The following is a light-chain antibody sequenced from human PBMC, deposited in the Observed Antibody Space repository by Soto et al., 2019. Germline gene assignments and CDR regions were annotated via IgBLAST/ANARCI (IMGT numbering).Light chain of an antibody. CDR2: GAS. Sequence: EIVMTQSPATLSVSPGERATLSCRASQSVSSNLAWYQQKPGQAPRLLIYGASTSATDIPARFSGRGSGTDLTLTISSLQSEDSAVYDCQQCNDLPHTFGQGTKLEIK. CDR1: QSVSSN. V-gene: IGKV3-15*01. J-gene: IGKJ2*01. CDR3: QQCNDLPHT.